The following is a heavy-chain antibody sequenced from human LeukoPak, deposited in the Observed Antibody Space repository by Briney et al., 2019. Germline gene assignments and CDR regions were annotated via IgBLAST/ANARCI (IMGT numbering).Heavy chain of an antibody. D-gene: IGHD3-3*01. CDR1: GYSISSGYY. CDR2: IYHSGST. J-gene: IGHJ4*02. V-gene: IGHV4-38-2*02. CDR3: ARYDFNKFFDY. Sequence: PSETLSLTCTVSGYSISSGYYWGWIRQPPGKGLEWIGSIYHSGSTYYNPSLESRVTISVDTSKNQFSLKLSSVTAADTAVYYCARYDFNKFFDYWGQGTLVTVSS.